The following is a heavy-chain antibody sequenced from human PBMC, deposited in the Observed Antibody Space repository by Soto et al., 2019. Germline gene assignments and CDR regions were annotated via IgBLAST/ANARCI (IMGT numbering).Heavy chain of an antibody. D-gene: IGHD3-3*01. J-gene: IGHJ6*02. CDR1: GYTFTSYY. V-gene: IGHV1-46*01. CDR2: ISPSGGST. Sequence: ASVKVSCKASGYTFTSYYMHWVRQAPGQGLEWMGIISPSGGSTSYAQKFQGRVTMTRDTSTSTVYMELSSLRSEDTAVYYCARDEYYDFWSGYSYGMDVWGQGTTVTVSS. CDR3: ARDEYYDFWSGYSYGMDV.